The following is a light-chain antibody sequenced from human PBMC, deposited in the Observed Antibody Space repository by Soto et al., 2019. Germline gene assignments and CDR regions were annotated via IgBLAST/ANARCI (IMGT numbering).Light chain of an antibody. CDR1: QSISSY. J-gene: IGKJ1*01. CDR2: AAS. V-gene: IGKV1-39*01. Sequence: DIQMTQSPSSLSASVGDRVTITCRASQSISSYLNWYQQKPGKAPKLLIYAASSLQSGVPSRFNGSGSGTDFTLTISSLQPQDFATDYCQQSYSTPRTFGHRTKVDIK. CDR3: QQSYSTPRT.